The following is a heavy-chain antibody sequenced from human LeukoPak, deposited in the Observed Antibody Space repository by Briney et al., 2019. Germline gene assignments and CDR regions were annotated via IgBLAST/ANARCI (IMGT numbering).Heavy chain of an antibody. CDR3: ARDYYDSRGYLVPLGY. Sequence: TGGSLRLSCAASGFIFSSYWMTWVRQVPGKGLEWVANIKEDGSEKNYVDSVKGRFTISRDNAENSLYLQMNSLRAEDTAEYYCARDYYDSRGYLVPLGYWGQGALVTVSS. V-gene: IGHV3-7*01. CDR1: GFIFSSYW. CDR2: IKEDGSEK. J-gene: IGHJ4*02. D-gene: IGHD3-22*01.